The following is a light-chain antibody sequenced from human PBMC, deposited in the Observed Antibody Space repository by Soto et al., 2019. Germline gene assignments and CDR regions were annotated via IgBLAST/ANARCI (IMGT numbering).Light chain of an antibody. CDR2: EVY. CDR3: SSYVGTNSYV. V-gene: IGLV2-8*01. Sequence: SLLSPPPSSSGSPGQSVAISCTGTSSDVGGYNYVSWYQQHPGKAPKLIIYEVYKRPSGVPDRFSGSKSGNTAALTVSGLQAEDEADYYCSSYVGTNSYVFGTGTKVTVL. J-gene: IGLJ1*01. CDR1: SSDVGGYNY.